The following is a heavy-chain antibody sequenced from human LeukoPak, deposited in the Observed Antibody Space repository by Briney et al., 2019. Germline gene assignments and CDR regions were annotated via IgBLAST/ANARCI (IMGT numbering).Heavy chain of an antibody. CDR2: ISGSGGST. CDR1: GFTFSSYG. CDR3: ATRYCSGGSCYAFDY. V-gene: IGHV3-23*01. Sequence: GGSLRLSCAASGFTFSSYGMHWVRQAPGKGLEWVSAISGSGGSTYHADSVKGRFTISRDNSKSTVYLQMNSLRAEDTAVYYCATRYCSGGSCYAFDYWGQGTLVTVSS. D-gene: IGHD2-15*01. J-gene: IGHJ4*02.